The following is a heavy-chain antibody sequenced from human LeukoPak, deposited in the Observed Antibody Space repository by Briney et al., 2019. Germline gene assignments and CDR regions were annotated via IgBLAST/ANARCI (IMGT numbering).Heavy chain of an antibody. CDR3: ARDTTATLTTSLGYFTY. Sequence: PAASLRISCAASGFTFSSNWMSCCRRTPGQRRKWVANIKKDGSVKYYVDYVKGRFTISRDNAKNSLDLQMNGLRAEDTAVYYCARDTTATLTTSLGYFTYWGQGTLVTVSS. J-gene: IGHJ4*02. V-gene: IGHV3-7*01. D-gene: IGHD4-17*01. CDR2: IKKDGSVK. CDR1: GFTFSSNW.